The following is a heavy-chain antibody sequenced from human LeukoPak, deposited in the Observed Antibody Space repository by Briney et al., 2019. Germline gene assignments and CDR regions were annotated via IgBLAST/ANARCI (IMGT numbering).Heavy chain of an antibody. D-gene: IGHD3-10*01. Sequence: SETLSLTSTVSGGSISSSSYYWGWIRQPPGKGLEWIGSIYYSGSTYYNPSLKSRVTISVDTSKNQFSLKLSSVTAADTAVYYCAAMGGALAWGSGSYYLGVYYYYYGMDVWGQGTTVTVSS. CDR3: AAMGGALAWGSGSYYLGVYYYYYGMDV. CDR1: GGSISSSSYY. J-gene: IGHJ6*02. V-gene: IGHV4-39*01. CDR2: IYYSGST.